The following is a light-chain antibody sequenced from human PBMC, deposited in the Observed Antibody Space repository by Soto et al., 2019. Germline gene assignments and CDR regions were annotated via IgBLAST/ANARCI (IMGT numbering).Light chain of an antibody. CDR1: QSVSSS. CDR3: QQYGSSPIT. CDR2: GAY. V-gene: IGKV3-15*01. J-gene: IGKJ5*01. Sequence: EIVMTQSPATLSVSPGERATLSCRASQSVSSSLAWFQQKPGQAPRLLIYGAYTRATGIPARFSGSGFGTEFTLTISSLQSEDFAVYYCQQYGSSPITFGQGTRLEIK.